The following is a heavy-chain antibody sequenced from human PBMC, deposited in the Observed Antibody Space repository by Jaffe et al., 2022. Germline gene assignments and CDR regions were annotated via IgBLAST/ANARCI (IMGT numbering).Heavy chain of an antibody. CDR1: GGSISSYY. CDR2: IYYSGST. CDR3: ARVGYSYGYGWFDP. D-gene: IGHD5-18*01. J-gene: IGHJ5*02. V-gene: IGHV4-59*01. Sequence: QVQLQESGPGLVKPSETLSLTCTVSGGSISSYYWSWIRQPPGKGLEWIGYIYYSGSTNYNPSLKSRVTISVDTSKNQFSLKLSSVTAADTAVYYCARVGYSYGYGWFDPWGQGTLVTVSS.